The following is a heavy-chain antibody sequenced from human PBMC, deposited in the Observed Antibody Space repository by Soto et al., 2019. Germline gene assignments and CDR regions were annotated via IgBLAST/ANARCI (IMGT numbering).Heavy chain of an antibody. CDR3: ARGSYSSSWYPRGALDV. CDR1: GDSVSSNSAA. Sequence: KQSQTLSLTCAISGDSVSSNSAAWNWIRQSPSRGLEWLGRTYYRSKWYNDYAVSVKSRITINPDTSKNQFSLQLNSVTPEDTAVYYCARGSYSSSWYPRGALDVWGQGTTVTVSS. D-gene: IGHD6-13*01. J-gene: IGHJ6*02. V-gene: IGHV6-1*01. CDR2: TYYRSKWYN.